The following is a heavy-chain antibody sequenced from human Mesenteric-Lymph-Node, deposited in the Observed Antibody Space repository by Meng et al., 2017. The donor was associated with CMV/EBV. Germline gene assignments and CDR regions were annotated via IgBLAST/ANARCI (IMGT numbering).Heavy chain of an antibody. CDR2: ISGSGGKT. CDR3: AKEVVGARGFDY. Sequence: GESLKISCSASGFTFNIDAMHWVRQAPGKGLEWVSGISGSGGKTYYADSVKGRFTISRDKSKNTLHLQMNSLRVDDTAVYYCAKEVVGARGFDYWGLGTLVTVSS. CDR1: GFTFNIDA. D-gene: IGHD2-15*01. J-gene: IGHJ4*02. V-gene: IGHV3-23*01.